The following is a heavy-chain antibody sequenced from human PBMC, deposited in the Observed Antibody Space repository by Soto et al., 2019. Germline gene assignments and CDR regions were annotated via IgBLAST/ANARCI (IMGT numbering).Heavy chain of an antibody. Sequence: GASVKVSCKASGYTFTSYGISWVRQAPGQGLEWMGWISAYNGNTNYAQKLQGRVTMTTDTSTSTAYMELRSLRSDDTAVYYCARDSPVYDYIWGSYLTWDAFDIWGQGTMVTVSS. CDR1: GYTFTSYG. V-gene: IGHV1-18*01. CDR2: ISAYNGNT. D-gene: IGHD3-16*02. CDR3: ARDSPVYDYIWGSYLTWDAFDI. J-gene: IGHJ3*02.